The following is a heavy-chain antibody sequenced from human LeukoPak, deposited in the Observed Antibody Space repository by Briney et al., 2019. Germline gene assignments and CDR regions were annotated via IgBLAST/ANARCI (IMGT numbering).Heavy chain of an antibody. Sequence: GGSLRLSCAASGFTFSSYAMSSVRQAPGKGLEWVSAISGSGGSTYYADSVKGRFTISRDNSKNTRYLQMNSLRAEDTAVYYCAKGIYSSGWSYFDYWGHGTLVTVSS. J-gene: IGHJ4*01. CDR3: AKGIYSSGWSYFDY. CDR2: ISGSGGST. CDR1: GFTFSSYA. D-gene: IGHD6-19*01. V-gene: IGHV3-23*01.